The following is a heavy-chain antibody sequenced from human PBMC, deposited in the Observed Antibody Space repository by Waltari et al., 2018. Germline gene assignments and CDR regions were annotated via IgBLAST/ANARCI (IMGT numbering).Heavy chain of an antibody. CDR2: INPKRGDT. V-gene: IGHV1-2*06. Sequence: QVQLVQSGAEVKKSGASGKVSCKAFGTTFTDFFIHRVPQAPGQGLEWMGRINPKRGDTSYAQRFQGRVTMTGDTSITTAYMELTGLRSDDTAIYYCARSGGGTTTFGVAEWGQGSLVTVSS. J-gene: IGHJ4*02. CDR3: ARSGGGTTTFGVAE. CDR1: GTTFTDFF. D-gene: IGHD3-3*01.